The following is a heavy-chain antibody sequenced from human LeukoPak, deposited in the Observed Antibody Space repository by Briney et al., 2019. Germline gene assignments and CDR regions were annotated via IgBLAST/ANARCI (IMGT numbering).Heavy chain of an antibody. J-gene: IGHJ5*02. CDR3: ANRFHSSSWYNWFDP. V-gene: IGHV7-4-1*02. CDR2: INTNTGNP. D-gene: IGHD6-13*01. CDR1: GYTFTSYA. Sequence: GASVKVSCKASGYTFTSYAMNWVRQAPGQGLEWMGWINTNTGNPTYAQGFTGRFVFSLDTSVSTAYLQISSLKAEDTAVYYCANRFHSSSWYNWFDPWGQGTLVTVSS.